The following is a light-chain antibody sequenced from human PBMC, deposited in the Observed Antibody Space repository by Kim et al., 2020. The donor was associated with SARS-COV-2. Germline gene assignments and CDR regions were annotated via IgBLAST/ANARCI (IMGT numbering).Light chain of an antibody. CDR2: GAS. CDR1: QSVSDSN. CDR3: QQYGNSPWT. V-gene: IGKV3-20*01. Sequence: CAGVRATLSCRASQSVSDSNLAWYQHKPGRAPRLLIYGASTRATGIPDRFSGSGSGTDFTLTISRLEPEDFAMYYCQQYGNSPWTFGQGTKVDIK. J-gene: IGKJ1*01.